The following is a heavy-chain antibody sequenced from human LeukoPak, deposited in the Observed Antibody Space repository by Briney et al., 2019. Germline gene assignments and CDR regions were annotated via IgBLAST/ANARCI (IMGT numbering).Heavy chain of an antibody. CDR2: IFSGGST. CDR1: GFTFSSYA. CDR3: ARGPGKASFDY. V-gene: IGHV3-53*01. Sequence: GGSLRLSCAASGFTFSSYAMHWVRQAPGKGLEWVSVIFSGGSTYYADSVKGRFTISRDKSNNTLYLQMNSLRAEDTAVYYCARGPGKASFDYWGQGTLVTVSS. D-gene: IGHD3-10*01. J-gene: IGHJ4*02.